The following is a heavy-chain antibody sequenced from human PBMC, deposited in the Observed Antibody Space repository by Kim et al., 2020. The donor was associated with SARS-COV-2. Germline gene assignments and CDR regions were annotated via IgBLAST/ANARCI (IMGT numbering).Heavy chain of an antibody. Sequence: SFATAYAASVKGRFTISRDDSKNTAYLQMTSLKTEDTAVYYCTRSDWFAPWGQGTLVTVSS. CDR2: SFAT. J-gene: IGHJ5*02. CDR3: TRSDWFAP. V-gene: IGHV3-73*01.